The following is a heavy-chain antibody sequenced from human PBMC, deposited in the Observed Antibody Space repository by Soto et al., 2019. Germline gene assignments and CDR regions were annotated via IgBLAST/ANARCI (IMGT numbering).Heavy chain of an antibody. Sequence: GGSLRLSCAASGFTFSASAVHWVRQASGKGLEWVGRVRSKANNYATAYAASVKGRFTVSRDDSKNTAYLQMNSLKAEDTAFYYCTRLSIYCTNGVCSPLAWGQGTLVTVSS. CDR2: VRSKANNYAT. V-gene: IGHV3-73*01. CDR3: TRLSIYCTNGVCSPLA. J-gene: IGHJ5*02. CDR1: GFTFSASA. D-gene: IGHD2-8*01.